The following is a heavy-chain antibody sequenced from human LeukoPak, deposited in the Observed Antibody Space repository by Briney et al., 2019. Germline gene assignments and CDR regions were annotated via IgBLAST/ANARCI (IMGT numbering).Heavy chain of an antibody. Sequence: GGSLRLSCAASGFTFRSYAMTWVRQAPGKGLEWVSVISGSGGSTYYADSVTGRFTISRDNSKNTLYLQMNSLRAEDTAVYYCAKDLGGYSYGRWGQGTLVTVSS. V-gene: IGHV3-23*01. CDR2: ISGSGGST. J-gene: IGHJ4*02. D-gene: IGHD5-18*01. CDR1: GFTFRSYA. CDR3: AKDLGGYSYGR.